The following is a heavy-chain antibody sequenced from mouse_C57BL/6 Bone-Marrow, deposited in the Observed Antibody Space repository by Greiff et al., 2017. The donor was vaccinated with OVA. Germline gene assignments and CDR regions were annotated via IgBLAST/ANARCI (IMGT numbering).Heavy chain of an antibody. CDR1: GYIFTDYE. D-gene: IGHD1-1*01. CDR2: IDPETGGT. J-gene: IGHJ4*01. CDR3: TRSGYYGSSL. V-gene: IGHV1-15*01. Sequence: QVQLQQSGAELVRPGASVTLSCKASGYIFTDYEMHWVKQTPVHGLEWIGAIDPETGGTAYNQKFKGKAILTADKSSSTAYMELRSLTSEDSAVYYCTRSGYYGSSLWGQGTSVTVSS.